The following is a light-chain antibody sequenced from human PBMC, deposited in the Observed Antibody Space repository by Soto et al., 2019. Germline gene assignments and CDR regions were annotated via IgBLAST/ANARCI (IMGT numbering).Light chain of an antibody. CDR1: SSDVGRYNY. CDR2: DVS. CDR3: SSYTGSSTV. Sequence: QSALTQPASVSGSPGQSITISCTGTSSDVGRYNYVSWYQHHPGKAPKLMLYDVSNRPSGVSDRVSGSRSGNTASLTISGLQAEDEAAYYCSSYTGSSTVFGGGTQLTVL. V-gene: IGLV2-14*03. J-gene: IGLJ7*01.